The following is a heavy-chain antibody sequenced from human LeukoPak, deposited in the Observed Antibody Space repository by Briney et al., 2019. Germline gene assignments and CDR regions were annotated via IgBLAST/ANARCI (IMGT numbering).Heavy chain of an antibody. D-gene: IGHD3-22*01. Sequence: PGGSLRLSCTVSGFTVSSNSMSWVRQAPGKGLEWVSFIYSDNTHYSDSVKGRFTISRDNSKNTLYLQMNSLRAEDTAVYYCAKSSGGYYDSSGYYWSFDYWGQGTLVTVSS. V-gene: IGHV3-53*01. CDR3: AKSSGGYYDSSGYYWSFDY. J-gene: IGHJ4*02. CDR1: GFTVSSNS. CDR2: IYSDNT.